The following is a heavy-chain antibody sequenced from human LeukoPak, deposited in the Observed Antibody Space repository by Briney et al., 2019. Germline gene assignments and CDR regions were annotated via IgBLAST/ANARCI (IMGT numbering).Heavy chain of an antibody. V-gene: IGHV4-30-2*01. J-gene: IGHJ4*02. CDR3: ARYSYPYFDY. CDR1: GSSISSGGYS. Sequence: SETLSLTCAVSGSSISSGGYSWSWIRQPPGKGLEWIGYIYHSGSTYYNPSLKSRVTISVDRSKNQFSLKLSSVTAADTAVYYCARYSYPYFDYWGQGTLVTVSS. CDR2: IYHSGST. D-gene: IGHD5-18*01.